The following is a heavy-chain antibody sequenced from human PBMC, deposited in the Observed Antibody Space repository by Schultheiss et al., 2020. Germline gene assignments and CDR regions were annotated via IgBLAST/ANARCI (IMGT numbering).Heavy chain of an antibody. CDR1: GGSISSGSYY. Sequence: SETLSLTCTVSGGSISSGSYYWSWIRQHPGKGLEWIGYIYYSGSTYYNPSLKSRVTISVDTSKNQFSLKLSSVTAADTAVYYCASYSSGWDPGPIDYWGQGTLVTVSS. CDR2: IYYSGST. D-gene: IGHD6-19*01. CDR3: ASYSSGWDPGPIDY. V-gene: IGHV4-31*03. J-gene: IGHJ4*02.